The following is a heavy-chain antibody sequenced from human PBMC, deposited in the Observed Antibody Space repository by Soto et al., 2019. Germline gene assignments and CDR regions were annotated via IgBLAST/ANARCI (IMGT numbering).Heavy chain of an antibody. D-gene: IGHD3-10*01. Sequence: SVKVSCKASGGTFSSYAISWVRQAPGQGLEWMGGIIPIFGTANYAQKFQGRVTITADESTSTAYMELSSLRSEDTAVYYCARDMDYYYYMDVWGKGTTVTVSS. CDR2: IIPIFGTA. CDR1: GGTFSSYA. CDR3: ARDMDYYYYMDV. J-gene: IGHJ6*03. V-gene: IGHV1-69*13.